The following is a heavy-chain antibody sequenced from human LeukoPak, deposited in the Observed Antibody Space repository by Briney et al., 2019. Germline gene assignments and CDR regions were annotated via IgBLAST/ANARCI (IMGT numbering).Heavy chain of an antibody. D-gene: IGHD4-23*01. CDR3: ARVWYGGNSADIKSPRKYWYFDL. V-gene: IGHV4-31*03. CDR1: GGSISSGGYS. Sequence: SETLSLTCTVSGGSISSGGYSWNWIRQHPGKGLEWIGYIYYSGSTYYNPSLKSRVTISLDTSKNQFSLKLNSVTAADTAVYYCARVWYGGNSADIKSPRKYWYFDLWGRGTLVTVPS. CDR2: IYYSGST. J-gene: IGHJ2*01.